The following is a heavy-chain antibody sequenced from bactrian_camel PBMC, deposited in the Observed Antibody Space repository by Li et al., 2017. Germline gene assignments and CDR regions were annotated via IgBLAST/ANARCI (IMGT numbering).Heavy chain of an antibody. D-gene: IGHD6*01. V-gene: IGHV3S36*01. CDR2: SNSSSGST. Sequence: VQLVESGGGLVQPGGSLRLSCTASVLTLDESDIGWHRQAPGKGLEWVSYSNSSSGSTYYADSVKGRFTISRDNNKNTLYLQMNSLKTEDTAVYYCAAESLLDGGRWYVPLGYWGQGTQVTVS. CDR3: AAESLLDGGRWYVPLGY. CDR1: VLTLDESD. J-gene: IGHJ6*01.